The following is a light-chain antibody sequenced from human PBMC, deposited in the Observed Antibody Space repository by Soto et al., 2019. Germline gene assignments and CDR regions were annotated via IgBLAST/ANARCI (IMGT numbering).Light chain of an antibody. Sequence: DIQMTQSPSSVSASVGDRVTITCRASQNINNWLAWYQQKPGKAPKLLIYTTSILQSGVPSRFSGSGSGTDFTLTISRLQPEDFATYYGQQANSFPLTFGGGTKVEIK. CDR3: QQANSFPLT. CDR1: QNINNW. CDR2: TTS. J-gene: IGKJ4*01. V-gene: IGKV1D-12*01.